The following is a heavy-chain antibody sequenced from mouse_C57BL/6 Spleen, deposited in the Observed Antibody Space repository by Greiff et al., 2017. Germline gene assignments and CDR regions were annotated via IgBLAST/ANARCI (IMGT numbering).Heavy chain of an antibody. J-gene: IGHJ4*01. Sequence: VQLQQSGPELVKPGASVQLSCKASGYTFTSYWMHWVKQRPGQGLVWIGMIYPNSGSTNYNEKFKSKATLTVDKSSSTAYMQLSSLTSEDSAVYYCARTWAWAMDYWGQGTSVTGSS. CDR1: GYTFTSYW. D-gene: IGHD4-1*01. CDR2: IYPNSGST. V-gene: IGHV1-64*01. CDR3: ARTWAWAMDY.